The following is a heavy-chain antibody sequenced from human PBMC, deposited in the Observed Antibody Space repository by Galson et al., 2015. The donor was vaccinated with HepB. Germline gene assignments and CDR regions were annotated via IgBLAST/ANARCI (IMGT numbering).Heavy chain of an antibody. CDR2: TYYRSKWYN. J-gene: IGHJ6*02. CDR3: ARDPLGYCSSTSCYSGGIDV. V-gene: IGHV6-1*01. Sequence: CAISGDSVSSNSAAWNWIRQSPSRGLEWLGRTYYRSKWYNDYAVSVKSRITINPDTSKNQFSLQLNSVTPEDTAVYYCARDPLGYCSSTSCYSGGIDVWGQGTTVTVSS. CDR1: GDSVSSNSAA. D-gene: IGHD2-2*01.